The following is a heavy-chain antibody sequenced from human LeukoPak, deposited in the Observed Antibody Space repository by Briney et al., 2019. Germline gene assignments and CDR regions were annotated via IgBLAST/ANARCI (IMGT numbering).Heavy chain of an antibody. CDR2: INSDGSST. Sequence: PGGSLRLSCAASGFTFSSYWMHWVHQAPGKGLVWVSRINSDGSSTSYADSVKGRFTISRDNAKNTLYLQMNSLRAEDTAVYYCARESVGASGAFDIWGQGTMVTVSS. J-gene: IGHJ3*02. V-gene: IGHV3-74*01. CDR3: ARESVGASGAFDI. CDR1: GFTFSSYW. D-gene: IGHD1-26*01.